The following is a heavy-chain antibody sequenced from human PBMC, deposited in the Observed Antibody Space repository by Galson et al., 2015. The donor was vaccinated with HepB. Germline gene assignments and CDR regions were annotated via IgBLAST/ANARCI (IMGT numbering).Heavy chain of an antibody. J-gene: IGHJ4*02. V-gene: IGHV3-30-3*01. D-gene: IGHD5-18*01. CDR1: GFTFSSYA. CDR3: ARDTTAMGFDY. Sequence: SLRLSCAASGFTFSSYAMHWVRQAPGKGLEWVAVISYDGSNKYYADSVKGRFTISRDNSKNTLYLQMNSLRAEDTAVYYCARDTTAMGFDYWGQGTLVTVSS. CDR2: ISYDGSNK.